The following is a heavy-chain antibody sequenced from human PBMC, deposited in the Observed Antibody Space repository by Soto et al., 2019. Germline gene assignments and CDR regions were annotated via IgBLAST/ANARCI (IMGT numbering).Heavy chain of an antibody. CDR2: ITTSSNTI. CDR1: GFTFNTYS. D-gene: IGHD2-21*01. CDR3: ARGSVIYFDY. V-gene: IGHV3-48*01. Sequence: ESGGGLVQPGGSLRLSCAASGFTFNTYSMNWVRQAPGKGLEWISYITTSSNTIYYADSVKGRFTISRDNGKNSLYLQMDTLRAEDTAVYYCARGSVIYFDYWGQGTLVTVSS. J-gene: IGHJ4*02.